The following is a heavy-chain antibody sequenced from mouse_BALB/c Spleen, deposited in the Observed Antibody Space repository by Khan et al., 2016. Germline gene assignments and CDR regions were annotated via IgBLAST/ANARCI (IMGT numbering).Heavy chain of an antibody. D-gene: IGHD1-1*01. V-gene: IGHV1S135*01. CDR2: IDPFNGGT. Sequence: VQLQQSGPELMKPGASVKISCKASAYSFTSYYMHWVKQSHGKSLEWIGYIDPFNGGTSYNQNFKGKATLTVDKSSSTAYMHLSSLTSEDSAVYYCASSTQSFYAMDYWGQGTSVTVSA. J-gene: IGHJ4*01. CDR3: ASSTQSFYAMDY. CDR1: AYSFTSYY.